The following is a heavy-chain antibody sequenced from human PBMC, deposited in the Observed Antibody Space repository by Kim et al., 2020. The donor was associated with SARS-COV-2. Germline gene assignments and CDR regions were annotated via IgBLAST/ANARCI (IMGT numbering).Heavy chain of an antibody. CDR1: GFTFDDYA. Sequence: GGSLRLSCAASGFTFDDYAMHWVRQAPGKGLEWVSGISWNSGSIGYADSVKGRFTISRDNAKNSLYLQMNSLRAEDTALYYCAKDTSDAFDIWGQGTMVTVSS. CDR2: ISWNSGSI. V-gene: IGHV3-9*01. CDR3: AKDTSDAFDI. J-gene: IGHJ3*02.